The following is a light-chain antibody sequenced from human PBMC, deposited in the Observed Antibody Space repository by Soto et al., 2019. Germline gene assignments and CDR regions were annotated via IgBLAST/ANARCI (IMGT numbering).Light chain of an antibody. CDR3: HKYYNTPPST. Sequence: DIVMTQSPDSLAVSLGERATINCKSSQNVLYKSNNENYLAWFQQKPGQPPKLLIYWASTRKSGVPDRFTGSGSGSDFPLPISSLRAEDVPVYYCHKYYNTPPSTFAQGTKRE. CDR1: QNVLYKSNNENY. J-gene: IGKJ2*01. V-gene: IGKV4-1*01. CDR2: WAS.